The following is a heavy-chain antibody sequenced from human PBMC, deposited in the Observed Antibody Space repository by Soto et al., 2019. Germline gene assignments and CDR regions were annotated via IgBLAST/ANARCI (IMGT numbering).Heavy chain of an antibody. V-gene: IGHV3-7*01. CDR2: IKQDGSEK. Sequence: EVQLVESGGGLVQPGGSLRLSCAASGFTFSSYWMSWVRQAPGKGLEWVANIKQDGSEKYYVDSVKGRFTISRDNAKNSRYLQMNSLRAEDTAVYYCGSGVIWLQLRYYYFDYWGQGTLVTVSS. CDR1: GFTFSSYW. J-gene: IGHJ4*02. D-gene: IGHD5-12*01. CDR3: GSGVIWLQLRYYYFDY.